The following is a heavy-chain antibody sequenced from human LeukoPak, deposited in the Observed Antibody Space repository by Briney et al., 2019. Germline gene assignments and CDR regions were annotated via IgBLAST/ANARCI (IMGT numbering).Heavy chain of an antibody. CDR2: INPNSGGT. CDR1: GYTSTGYY. J-gene: IGHJ4*02. Sequence: GASVKVSCKASGYTSTGYYMHWVRQAPGQGLEWMGRINPNSGGTNYAQKFQGRVTMTRDTSISTAYMELSRLRSDDTAVYYCASSLCGWYCFDYWGQGTLVTVSS. V-gene: IGHV1-2*06. CDR3: ASSLCGWYCFDY. D-gene: IGHD6-19*01.